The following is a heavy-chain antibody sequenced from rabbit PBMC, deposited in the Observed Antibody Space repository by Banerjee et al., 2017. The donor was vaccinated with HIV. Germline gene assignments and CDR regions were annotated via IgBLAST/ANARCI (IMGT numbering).Heavy chain of an antibody. Sequence: QEQLEESGGDLAKPEGSLTLTCKASGFSFSSSYWMCWVRQAPGKGLELIACIGTSSANTWYASWAKGRFPISKPSSTTVTLQMTSLTAADTATYFCARDYTYGYIIYALDLWGQGTLVTVS. D-gene: IGHD6-1*01. V-gene: IGHV1S45*01. J-gene: IGHJ4*01. CDR3: ARDYTYGYIIYALDL. CDR1: GFSFSSSYW. CDR2: IGTSSANT.